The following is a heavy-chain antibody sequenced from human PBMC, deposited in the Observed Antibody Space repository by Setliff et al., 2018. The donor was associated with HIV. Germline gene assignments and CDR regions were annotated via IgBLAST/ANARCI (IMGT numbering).Heavy chain of an antibody. V-gene: IGHV3-74*01. Sequence: PSETLSLSCAASGFTFSAYWMHWVRQAPGKGLAWVSRITGGGDTIYADSVKGRFTTSRDNNKLYLQMNSLRAEDTAVYYCARDYSGSIDYWGQGTLVTVSS. CDR3: ARDYSGSIDY. CDR2: ITGGGDT. D-gene: IGHD6-19*01. J-gene: IGHJ4*02. CDR1: GFTFSAYW.